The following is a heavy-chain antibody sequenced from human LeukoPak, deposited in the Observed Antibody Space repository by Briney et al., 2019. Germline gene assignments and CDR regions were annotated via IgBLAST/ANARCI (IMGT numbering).Heavy chain of an antibody. CDR3: ARFSSLFDY. Sequence: PGGSLRLSXAASGFTFSSYEMNWVRQTPGKGLEWVSYISSSGSTIYYADSVKGRFTISRDNAKNSLYLQMNSLRAEDTAVYYCARFSSLFDYWGQGTLVTVSS. CDR1: GFTFSSYE. V-gene: IGHV3-48*03. CDR2: ISSSGSTI. J-gene: IGHJ4*02.